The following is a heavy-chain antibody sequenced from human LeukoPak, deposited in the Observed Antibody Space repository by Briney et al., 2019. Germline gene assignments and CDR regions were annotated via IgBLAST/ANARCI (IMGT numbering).Heavy chain of an antibody. CDR1: GGSISSGGYS. J-gene: IGHJ4*02. CDR2: IYTSGST. D-gene: IGHD3-10*01. CDR3: ARFALGTLDY. V-gene: IGHV4-61*02. Sequence: PSETLSLTCAVSGGSISSGGYSWSWIRQPPGKGLEWIGRIYTSGSTNYNPSLKSRVTISVDTSKNQFSLKLSSVTAADTAVYYCARFALGTLDYWGQGTLVTVSS.